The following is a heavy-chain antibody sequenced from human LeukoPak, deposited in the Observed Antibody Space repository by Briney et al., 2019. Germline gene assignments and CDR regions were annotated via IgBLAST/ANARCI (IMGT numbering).Heavy chain of an antibody. Sequence: ASVKLSCKASGYTFNTFDINWVRQATGQGPEWRGWVNPDNDKTVYAPKFQGRVSISSNNSINTAYMEFSGLKSDDTAVYYCARGRRLRGVTSRPIYYYYYMDVWGGGTTVTVSS. CDR1: GYTFNTFD. V-gene: IGHV1-8*03. CDR2: VNPDNDKT. CDR3: ARGRRLRGVTSRPIYYYYYMDV. D-gene: IGHD3-10*01. J-gene: IGHJ6*03.